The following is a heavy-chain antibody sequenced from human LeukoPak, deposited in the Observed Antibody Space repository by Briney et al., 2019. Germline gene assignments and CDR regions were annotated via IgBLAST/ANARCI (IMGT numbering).Heavy chain of an antibody. D-gene: IGHD3-22*01. Sequence: GGSLRLSCAASGFTFSSYSMNWVRQAPGKGLEWVSSISSSSSYIYYADSVKGRFTISRDNAKNSLYLQMNSLRAEGTAVYYCARDRTNYYDSSGYWDYWGQGTLVTVSS. CDR2: ISSSSSYI. CDR3: ARDRTNYYDSSGYWDY. J-gene: IGHJ4*02. CDR1: GFTFSSYS. V-gene: IGHV3-21*01.